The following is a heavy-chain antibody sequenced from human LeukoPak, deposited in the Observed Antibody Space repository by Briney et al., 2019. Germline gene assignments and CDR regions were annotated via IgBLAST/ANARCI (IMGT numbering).Heavy chain of an antibody. CDR2: ISAYNGNT. CDR1: GYTFTSYG. J-gene: IGHJ4*02. V-gene: IGHV1-18*04. D-gene: IGHD2-2*01. CDR3: ARDPLPYCSSTSCRDYFDY. Sequence: GASVKVSCKASGYTFTSYGISWVRQAPGQGLEWMGWISAYNGNTNHAQKLQGRVTMTTDTSTSTAYMELRSLRSDDTAVYYCARDPLPYCSSTSCRDYFDYWGQGTLVTVSS.